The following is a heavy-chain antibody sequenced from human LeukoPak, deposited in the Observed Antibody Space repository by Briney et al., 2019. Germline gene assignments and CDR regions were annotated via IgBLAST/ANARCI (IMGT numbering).Heavy chain of an antibody. J-gene: IGHJ4*02. CDR3: ASTLKVAGLFDY. CDR2: TYYRSKWYN. D-gene: IGHD6-19*01. V-gene: IGHV6-1*01. CDR1: GDSSSSNSAA. Sequence: SQTLSLTCAISGDSSSSNSAALNWIRKSPSRGLEWLGRTYYRSKWYNDYAVSVKSRITVNPDTSKNQFSLQLNSVTPEDTAVYYCASTLKVAGLFDYWGQGTLVTVSS.